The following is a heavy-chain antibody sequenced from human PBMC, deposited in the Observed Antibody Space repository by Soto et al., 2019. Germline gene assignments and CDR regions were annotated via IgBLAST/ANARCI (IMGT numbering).Heavy chain of an antibody. CDR2: IKQDGSEI. Sequence: EVQLVESGGGLVQPGGSLRLSCAASGFTFSRYWMTWVRQAPGKGLEWVANIKQDGSEIYYVDSVKGRFTISRDNAENSLYLQMNSLRAEDTAVYYCVKQYNSGWGWGQGTLVTVSS. J-gene: IGHJ4*02. CDR1: GFTFSRYW. CDR3: VKQYNSGWG. V-gene: IGHV3-7*01. D-gene: IGHD6-19*01.